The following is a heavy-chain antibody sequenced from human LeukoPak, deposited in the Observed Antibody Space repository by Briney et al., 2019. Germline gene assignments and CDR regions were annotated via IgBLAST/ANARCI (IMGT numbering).Heavy chain of an antibody. D-gene: IGHD1-26*01. CDR2: ISAYNGNT. Sequence: ASVKVSCKASGYTFTSYGISWVRQAPGQGLEWMGWISAYNGNTNYAQKLQGRVTMTTDTSTSTAYMELRSLRSHDTAVYYCARDPVGATSPGQFDYWGQGTLVTVSS. V-gene: IGHV1-18*01. CDR1: GYTFTSYG. J-gene: IGHJ4*02. CDR3: ARDPVGATSPGQFDY.